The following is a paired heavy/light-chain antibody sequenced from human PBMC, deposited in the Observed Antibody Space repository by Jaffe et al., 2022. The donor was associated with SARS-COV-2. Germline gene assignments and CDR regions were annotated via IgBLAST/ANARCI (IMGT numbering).Light chain of an antibody. CDR1: RSVLYNSNNKNY. Sequence: DIVMTQSPDSLAVSLGERATINCKSSRSVLYNSNNKNYVGWYQQKPGQPPKLLIYWASTRESGVPDRFSGSGSGTDFTLTISSLQAEDVAVYYCQQYYNTPYTFGQGTKLEIK. CDR2: WAS. CDR3: QQYYNTPYT. V-gene: IGKV4-1*01. J-gene: IGKJ2*01.
Heavy chain of an antibody. CDR2: INHSGST. J-gene: IGHJ4*02. CDR3: ARGSAVYCGGDCYSRDQRLNYFDY. V-gene: IGHV4-34*01. D-gene: IGHD2-21*02. CDR1: GGSFGGYN. Sequence: QVQLQQWGAGLLKPSETLSLTCALYGGSFGGYNWNWIRQPPGKGLEWIGEINHSGSTNYNPSLKSRVTISMDTSKNQFSLSVSSVTAADTAVYYCARGSAVYCGGDCYSRDQRLNYFDYWGQGTLVTVSS.